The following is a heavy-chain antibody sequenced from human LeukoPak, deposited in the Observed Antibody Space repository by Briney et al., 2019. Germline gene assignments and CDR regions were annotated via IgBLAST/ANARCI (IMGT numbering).Heavy chain of an antibody. CDR3: AKQDGSGYFPDAFDI. Sequence: PGGSLRLSCAASGFTFSSYGMHWVRQAPGKGLEWVAVISYDGSNKYYADSVKGRFTISRDNSKNTLYLQMNSLRAEDTAVYYCAKQDGSGYFPDAFDIWGQGTMVTVSS. CDR1: GFTFSSYG. V-gene: IGHV3-30*18. J-gene: IGHJ3*02. CDR2: ISYDGSNK. D-gene: IGHD3-3*01.